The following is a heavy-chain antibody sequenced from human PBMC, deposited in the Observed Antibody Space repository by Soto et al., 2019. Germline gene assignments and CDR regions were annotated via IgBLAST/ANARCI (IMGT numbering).Heavy chain of an antibody. CDR2: ISGSGGTT. D-gene: IGHD6-19*01. Sequence: GGSLRLSCAASGFTVSSNYMSWVRQAPGKGLEWVSGISGSGGTTYSADSVKGRFTISRDNSKNTLYLQMNSLRAEDTAIYYCAKAYSSGWPYYFDYWGQGTLVTVSS. CDR3: AKAYSSGWPYYFDY. V-gene: IGHV3-23*01. J-gene: IGHJ4*02. CDR1: GFTVSSNY.